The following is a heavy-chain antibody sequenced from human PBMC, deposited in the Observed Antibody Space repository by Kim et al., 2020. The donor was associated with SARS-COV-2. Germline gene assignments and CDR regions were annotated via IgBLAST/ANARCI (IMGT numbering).Heavy chain of an antibody. V-gene: IGHV1-69*04. Sequence: AKYAQKFHGRVTITADKSQRTAYMGLSSLRSEDTAVYYCARGTLDAFDIWGQGTMVPVSS. CDR3: ARGTLDAFDI. J-gene: IGHJ3*02. CDR2: A.